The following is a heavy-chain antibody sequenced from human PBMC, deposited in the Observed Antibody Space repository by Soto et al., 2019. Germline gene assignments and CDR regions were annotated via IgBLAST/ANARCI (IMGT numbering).Heavy chain of an antibody. CDR1: GFTFNSYA. D-gene: IGHD3-10*01. CDR3: AKDPETAWFSDF. CDR2: ISGGDT. Sequence: GGSLRLSCAASGFTFNSYALSWVRQAPGKGLEWVSTISGGDTYYADFVKGRFTISRDISKNTLYLQMDGLRAEDTAIYYCAKDPETAWFSDFWGQGALVTVSS. J-gene: IGHJ4*02. V-gene: IGHV3-23*01.